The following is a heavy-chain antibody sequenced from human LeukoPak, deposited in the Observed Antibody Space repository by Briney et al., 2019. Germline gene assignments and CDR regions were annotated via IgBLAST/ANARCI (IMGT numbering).Heavy chain of an antibody. CDR3: ASGSPMIAIGD. CDR1: GFIFNNFG. J-gene: IGHJ4*01. CDR2: ISNDGGGT. V-gene: IGHV3-23*01. Sequence: GGSLRLSCTASGFIFNNFGLMWVRQAPGKGLEWVSAISNDGGGTTYADFVKGRFTISRDNSRNTLFLQMNSLRAEDTAVYYCASGSPMIAIGDWGQEPWSPSPQ. D-gene: IGHD3-22*01.